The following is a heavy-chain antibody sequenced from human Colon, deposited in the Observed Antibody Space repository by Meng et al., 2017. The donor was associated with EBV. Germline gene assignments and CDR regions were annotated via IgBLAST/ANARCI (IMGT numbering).Heavy chain of an antibody. Sequence: VQLVESGGALVQPGGSLRRSCAVSGFTFSRYWMHWVRQGPGKGLVWVSRINENGGITTYADSVRGRFTISRDNTKNTLYLEMNSLRAEDTAVYFCSRDLAGPYDDWGQGTLVTVSS. CDR2: INENGGIT. CDR3: SRDLAGPYDD. J-gene: IGHJ4*02. CDR1: GFTFSRYW. V-gene: IGHV3-74*03.